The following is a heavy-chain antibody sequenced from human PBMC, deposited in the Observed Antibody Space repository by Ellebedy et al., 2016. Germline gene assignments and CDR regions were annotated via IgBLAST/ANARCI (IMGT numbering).Heavy chain of an antibody. J-gene: IGHJ5*02. D-gene: IGHD3-16*01. CDR2: IDAGSGST. V-gene: IGHV1-3*01. CDR3: ARESSDYYYFDP. CDR1: GFTFTKYA. Sequence: ASVKVSCKASGFTFTKYAIHWLRQAPGQRLEWMGWIDAGSGSTRYSQKFQGRVTIIRDTSANTVYLDLSSLTSEDTAVYYCARESSDYYYFDPWGQGTLVTVSS.